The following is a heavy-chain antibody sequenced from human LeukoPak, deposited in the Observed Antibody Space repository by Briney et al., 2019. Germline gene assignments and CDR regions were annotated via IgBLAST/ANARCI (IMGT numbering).Heavy chain of an antibody. CDR1: GGSFSGYY. CDR2: INHSGST. Sequence: PSETLSLTCAVYGGSFSGYYWSWIRQPPGKGLEWIGEINHSGSTNYNPSLKSRVTISVDTSKNQFSLKLSSVTAADTAVYYCARTSNYYDSSGYFPGDLDYWGQGTLVTVSS. D-gene: IGHD3-22*01. V-gene: IGHV4-34*01. CDR3: ARTSNYYDSSGYFPGDLDY. J-gene: IGHJ4*02.